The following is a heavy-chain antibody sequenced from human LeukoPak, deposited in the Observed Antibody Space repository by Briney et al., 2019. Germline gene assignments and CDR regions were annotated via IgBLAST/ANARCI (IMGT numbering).Heavy chain of an antibody. CDR1: GFTVSSNY. V-gene: IGHV3-53*01. CDR2: IYSGGST. D-gene: IGHD1-14*01. J-gene: IGHJ6*02. Sequence: GGSLRLSYAASGFTVSSNYMSWVRQAPGKGLEWVSVIYSGGSTYYADSVKGRFTISRDNSKNTLYLQMNSLRAEDTAVYYCARDSGADHPNVDYYYGMDVWGQGTTVTVSS. CDR3: ARDSGADHPNVDYYYGMDV.